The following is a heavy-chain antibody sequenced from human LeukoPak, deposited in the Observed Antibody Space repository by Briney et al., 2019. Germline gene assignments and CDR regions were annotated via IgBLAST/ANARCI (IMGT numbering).Heavy chain of an antibody. V-gene: IGHV4-59*01. CDR2: IYYSGST. Sequence: SETLSLTCTVSGGSISSYYWSWIRQPPGKGLEWIGYIYYSGSTNYNPSLRGRVTISVDTSKNQFSLRLTSVTAADTAIYYCSRGWPSFDSWGQGALVTVSS. D-gene: IGHD6-13*01. J-gene: IGHJ4*02. CDR1: GGSISSYY. CDR3: SRGWPSFDS.